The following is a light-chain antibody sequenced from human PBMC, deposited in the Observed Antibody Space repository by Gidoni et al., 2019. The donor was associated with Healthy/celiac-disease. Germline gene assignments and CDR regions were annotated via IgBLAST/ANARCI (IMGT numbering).Light chain of an antibody. CDR3: QQSYSTPRT. CDR1: QSISSY. CDR2: AAS. J-gene: IGKJ2*02. Sequence: DIQMTQSPSSLSASVGDRVTITCRASQSISSYLNWYQQKPGKAPKLLIYAASSLQATICGIMTDFTLTISSLQPEDFATYYCQQSYSTPRTFGQGTKLEIK. V-gene: IGKV1-39*01.